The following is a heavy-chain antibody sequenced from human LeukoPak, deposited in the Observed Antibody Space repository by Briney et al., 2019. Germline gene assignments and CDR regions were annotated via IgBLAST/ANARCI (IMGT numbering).Heavy chain of an antibody. CDR3: ARVYGWTGCSGGSCYVKDAEGNWFDP. D-gene: IGHD2-15*01. J-gene: IGHJ5*02. Sequence: ASVKVSCKASGYTFTSYGISWVRQAPGQGLEWMGWISAYNGNTNYAQKLQGRVTMTTDTSTSTAYMELRSLRSDDTAVYYCARVYGWTGCSGGSCYVKDAEGNWFDPWGQGTLVTVSS. CDR2: ISAYNGNT. V-gene: IGHV1-18*01. CDR1: GYTFTSYG.